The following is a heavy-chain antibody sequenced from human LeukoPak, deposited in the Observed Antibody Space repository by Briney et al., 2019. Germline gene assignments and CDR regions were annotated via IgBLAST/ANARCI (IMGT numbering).Heavy chain of an antibody. D-gene: IGHD1-26*01. V-gene: IGHV3-33*06. CDR2: IWYDGSNK. CDR3: AKCGRSGSYSTYYFDY. J-gene: IGHJ4*02. CDR1: GFTFSSYG. Sequence: PGGSLRLSCAASGFTFSSYGMHWVRQAPGKGLEWVAVIWYDGSNKYYADSVKSRFTISRDNPKNTLYLQMNSLRAEDTAVYYCAKCGRSGSYSTYYFDYWGQGTLVTVSS.